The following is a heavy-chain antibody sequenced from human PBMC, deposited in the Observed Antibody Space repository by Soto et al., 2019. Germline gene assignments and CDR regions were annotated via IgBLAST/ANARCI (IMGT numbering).Heavy chain of an antibody. CDR3: AAAYYYDSSGSDTTMQFDY. Sequence: SETLSLTCTVSGGSISSYYWIWIRQPPGKGLEWIGYIYYSGSTNYNPSLKSRVTISVDTSKNQFSLKLSSVTAADTAVYYCAAAYYYDSSGSDTTMQFDYWGLGTLVTVSS. J-gene: IGHJ4*02. V-gene: IGHV4-59*01. CDR2: IYYSGST. D-gene: IGHD3-22*01. CDR1: GGSISSYY.